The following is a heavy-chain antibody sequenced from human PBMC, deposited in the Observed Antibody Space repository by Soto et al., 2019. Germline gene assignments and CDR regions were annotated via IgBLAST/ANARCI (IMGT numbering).Heavy chain of an antibody. CDR3: ARGLSIAVAGTAGYNWFDP. CDR2: INAGNGNT. V-gene: IGHV1-3*05. J-gene: IGHJ5*02. Sequence: QVQLVQSGAEEKKPGASVKVSCKASGYTFTSYAMHWVRQAPGQRLEWMGWINAGNGNTKYSQKFQGRVTITRDTTASTAYMELSSLRSEDTAVYYCARGLSIAVAGTAGYNWFDPWGQGTLVTVSS. D-gene: IGHD6-19*01. CDR1: GYTFTSYA.